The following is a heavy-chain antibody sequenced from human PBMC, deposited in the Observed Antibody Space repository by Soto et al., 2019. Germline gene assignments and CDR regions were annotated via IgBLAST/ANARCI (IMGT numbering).Heavy chain of an antibody. J-gene: IGHJ6*02. CDR1: SGSLSHGPYS. D-gene: IGHD1-1*01. CDR2: IYQSGNT. Sequence: PSETLSLTCDVSSGSLSHGPYSWTWIRQPQGKGLEWIGCIYQSGNTYYNPSLKSRVTISVNRSKNQFSLKLNSVTAADTAVYYSATSAAERPIYYNFYMDVWDQGTTVAVSS. V-gene: IGHV4-30-2*01. CDR3: ATSAAERPIYYNFYMDV.